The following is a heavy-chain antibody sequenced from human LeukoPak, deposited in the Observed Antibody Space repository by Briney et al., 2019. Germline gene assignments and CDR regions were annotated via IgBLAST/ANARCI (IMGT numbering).Heavy chain of an antibody. D-gene: IGHD3-10*01. V-gene: IGHV1-24*01. CDR3: ATDQRGAGLGFRYGSGSYNGMDV. CDR1: GYTLTELS. CDR2: FDPEDGET. Sequence: ASVKVSCKVSGYTLTELSMHWVRQTPGKGLEWMGGFDPEDGETLYAQKFQGRVTMTEDTSTDTAYMELSSLRSEDTAVYYCATDQRGAGLGFRYGSGSYNGMDVWGQGTTVTVCS. J-gene: IGHJ6*02.